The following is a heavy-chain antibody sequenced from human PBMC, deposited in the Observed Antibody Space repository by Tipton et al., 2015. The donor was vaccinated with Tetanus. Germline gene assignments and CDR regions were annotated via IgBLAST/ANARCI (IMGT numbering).Heavy chain of an antibody. CDR2: ISSSGSTI. D-gene: IGHD3-10*01. Sequence: SLRLSCAASGFTFSDYYMSWIRQAPGKGLEWVSYISSSGSTIYYADSVKGRFTISRDNAKNSLYLQMNSLRAEDTAVYYCARSRTVRGYYYYGMDVWGQGTTVTVSS. J-gene: IGHJ6*02. V-gene: IGHV3-11*01. CDR1: GFTFSDYY. CDR3: ARSRTVRGYYYYGMDV.